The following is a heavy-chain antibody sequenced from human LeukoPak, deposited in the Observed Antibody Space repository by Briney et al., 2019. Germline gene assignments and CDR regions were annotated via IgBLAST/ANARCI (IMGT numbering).Heavy chain of an antibody. CDR1: GFTFSSYA. CDR3: SRWDWGVADAFHI. D-gene: IGHD7-27*01. J-gene: IGHJ3*02. V-gene: IGHV3-23*01. Sequence: GGSLRLSCAASGFTFSSYAMSWVRQAPGKGLEWVSAISGSGGSTYYADSVKGRFTISRDVSTNTMYLQMNSLSAEDSAVYYCSRWDWGVADAFHIWGQGTMVTVSS. CDR2: ISGSGGST.